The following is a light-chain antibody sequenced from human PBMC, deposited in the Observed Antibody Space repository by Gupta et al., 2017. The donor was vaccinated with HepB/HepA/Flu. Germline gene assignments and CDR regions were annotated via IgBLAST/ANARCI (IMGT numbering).Light chain of an antibody. J-gene: IGLJ1*01. CDR3: QSFDSSRSGSRI. V-gene: IGLV1-40*01. CDR2: GNN. CDR1: SSNIGADYD. Sequence: QSVLTQPPSVSGAPGQGVTISCTGSSSNIGADYDVHWYQQLPGSAPNLLIYGNNKRHSGGPDRFSGSKSGTSASLAITGLQAEDEADYYCQSFDSSRSGSRIFGTGTKVTVL.